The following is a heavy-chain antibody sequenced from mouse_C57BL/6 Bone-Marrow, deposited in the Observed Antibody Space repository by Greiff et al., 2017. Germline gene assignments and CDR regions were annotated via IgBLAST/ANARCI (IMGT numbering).Heavy chain of an antibody. CDR3: SRLNWDYAMDY. CDR2: ISDGGSYT. J-gene: IGHJ4*01. Sequence: EVKVVESGGGLVKPGGSLKLSCAASGFTFSSYAMSWVRQTPEKRLEWVATISDGGSYTSYPDNVKGRFTISREDAKNNLYLQRSHLKSEDTAMYYCSRLNWDYAMDYWGQGTSVTVSS. D-gene: IGHD4-1*01. CDR1: GFTFSSYA. V-gene: IGHV5-4*03.